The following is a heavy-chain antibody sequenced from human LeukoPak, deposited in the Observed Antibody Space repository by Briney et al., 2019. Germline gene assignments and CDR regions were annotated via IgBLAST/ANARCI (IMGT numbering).Heavy chain of an antibody. J-gene: IGHJ5*02. CDR2: ISRSGNTI. D-gene: IGHD6-19*01. V-gene: IGHV3-48*03. CDR1: GFTFSSYE. CDR3: ARDRSGWYRWFDP. Sequence: PGGSLRLSCAASGFTFSSYEMNWVRQAPGKGLEWVSNISRSGNTIYYADSVKGRFTISRDNAKNSLYLQMNSLRAEDTAVYYCARDRSGWYRWFDPWGQGTLVTVSS.